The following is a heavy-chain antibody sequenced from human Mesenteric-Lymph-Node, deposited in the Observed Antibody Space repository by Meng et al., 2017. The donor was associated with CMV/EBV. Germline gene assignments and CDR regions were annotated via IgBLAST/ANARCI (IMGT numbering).Heavy chain of an antibody. Sequence: GSINNTTYYWTWMRQHPAKGLEWVGYIYYSGTAYHNPSLKSRLTISLDTSKNLCSMKLSSVTAADTAVYYCARHRDHHYPNFAFDLWGQGILVTVSS. CDR3: ARHRDHHYPNFAFDL. CDR1: GSINNTTYY. D-gene: IGHD1-1*01. CDR2: IYYSGTA. J-gene: IGHJ5*02. V-gene: IGHV4-31*02.